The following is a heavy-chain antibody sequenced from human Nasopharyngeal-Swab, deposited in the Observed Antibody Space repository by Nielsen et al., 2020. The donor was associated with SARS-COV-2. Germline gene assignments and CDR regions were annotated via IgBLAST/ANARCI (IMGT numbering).Heavy chain of an antibody. CDR1: GFTVSSNY. D-gene: IGHD3-16*01. CDR3: AREGRELWPTFDL. Sequence: GESLKISCAASGFTVSSNYMSWVRQAPGKGLEWVSVIYSGGSTYYADSVKGRFTISRDNSKNTLYLQMNSLRAEDTAVYYCAREGRELWPTFDLWGQGTLVTVSS. CDR2: IYSGGST. V-gene: IGHV3-53*01. J-gene: IGHJ4*02.